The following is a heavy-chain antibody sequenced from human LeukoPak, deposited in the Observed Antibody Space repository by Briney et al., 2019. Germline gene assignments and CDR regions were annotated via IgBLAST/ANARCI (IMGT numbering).Heavy chain of an antibody. D-gene: IGHD3-9*01. CDR3: ATLANDILTGYYAGYFDY. CDR2: ISGSGGST. V-gene: IGHV3-23*01. J-gene: IGHJ4*02. CDR1: GFNFSSYG. Sequence: GGFLRLFFAAFGFNFSSYGLSRVRQAPGEGLEWVFAISGSGGSTYYADSVKGRFTISRDNSKNTLYLQMNSLRAEDTAVYYCATLANDILTGYYAGYFDYWGQGTLVTVSS.